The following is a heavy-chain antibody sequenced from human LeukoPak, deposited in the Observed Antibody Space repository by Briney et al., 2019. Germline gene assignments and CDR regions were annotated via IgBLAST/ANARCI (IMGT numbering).Heavy chain of an antibody. CDR2: IGIDSGDA. J-gene: IGHJ4*02. CDR1: GFTFSDYS. CDR3: AREYQYAFDH. D-gene: IGHD2-2*01. Sequence: GGSLRLSCAASGFTFSDYSMNWVRQAPGKGLEWISYIGIDSGDANYADSVKGRFTISGDKAKNSLYLQMNSLRVEDTAVYYCAREYQYAFDHWGQGTLVTVSS. V-gene: IGHV3-21*05.